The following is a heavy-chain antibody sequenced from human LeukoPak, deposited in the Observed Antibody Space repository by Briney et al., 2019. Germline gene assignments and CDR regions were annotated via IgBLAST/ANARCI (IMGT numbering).Heavy chain of an antibody. Sequence: PGGSLRLSCAASGFTFDDYAMHWVRQAPGKGLEWVSGISWNSGSIDYADSVKGRFTISRDNTKNSLYLQMTSLRTEDTALYYCATGRYFDWPEVFKYWGQGPLVIVSS. CDR1: GFTFDDYA. D-gene: IGHD3-9*01. V-gene: IGHV3-9*01. CDR2: ISWNSGSI. J-gene: IGHJ4*02. CDR3: ATGRYFDWPEVFKY.